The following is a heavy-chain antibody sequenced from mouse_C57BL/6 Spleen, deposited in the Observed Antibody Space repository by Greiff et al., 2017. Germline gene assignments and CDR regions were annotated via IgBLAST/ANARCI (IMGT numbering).Heavy chain of an antibody. Sequence: EVQLVESGPELVKPGASVKIPCKASGYTFTDYNMDWVKQSHGKSLEWIGDINPNNGGTIYNQKFKGKATLTVDKSSSTAYMELRSLTSEDTAVYYCARPYYSNGGGWDYWGQGTSVTVSS. J-gene: IGHJ4*01. CDR2: INPNNGGT. CDR1: GYTFTDYN. D-gene: IGHD2-5*01. V-gene: IGHV1-18*01. CDR3: ARPYYSNGGGWDY.